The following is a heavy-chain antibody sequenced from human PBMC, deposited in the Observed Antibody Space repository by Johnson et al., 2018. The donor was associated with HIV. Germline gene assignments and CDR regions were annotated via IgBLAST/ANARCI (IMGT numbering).Heavy chain of an antibody. D-gene: IGHD2/OR15-2a*01. Sequence: EMHLVESGGGLVQPGGSLRLSCAASGFTFSSYDMHWVRQATGKGLEWVSAIGTAGDTYYPGSVKGRFTISRENAKNSLYLQMNSLRAGDTAVYYCARDRSKGGAFDIWGQGTMVTVSS. J-gene: IGHJ3*02. CDR1: GFTFSSYD. CDR3: ARDRSKGGAFDI. V-gene: IGHV3-13*01. CDR2: IGTAGDT.